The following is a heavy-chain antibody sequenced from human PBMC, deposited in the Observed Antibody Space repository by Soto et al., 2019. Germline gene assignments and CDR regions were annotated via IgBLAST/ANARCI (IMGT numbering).Heavy chain of an antibody. D-gene: IGHD2-2*01. CDR2: MNTNNGRT. CDR1: GYSFTNYD. Sequence: QVQLVQSGAEVKKPGASVKVSCKASGYSFTNYDMCWVRQATGQGLEWMGWMNTNNGRTGYAQKFQGRVTMTRQTSISTAYMELSSLRSEDTAVYYCARGTYCISAGCSWSENDYWGQGTLVTVSS. V-gene: IGHV1-8*01. J-gene: IGHJ4*02. CDR3: ARGTYCISAGCSWSENDY.